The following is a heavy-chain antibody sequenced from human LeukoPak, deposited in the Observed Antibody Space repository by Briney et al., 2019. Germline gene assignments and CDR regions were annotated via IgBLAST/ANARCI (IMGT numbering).Heavy chain of an antibody. D-gene: IGHD5-18*01. Sequence: SETLSLTCAVSGYSISSGYYWGWIRQPPGKGLEWIGSIFYSGSTYYNPSLKSRVTVSVDTSKNQFSLRLSSVTAADTAVYYCAREPWIQLWSYFDYWGQGTLVTVSS. CDR2: IFYSGST. CDR3: AREPWIQLWSYFDY. V-gene: IGHV4-38-2*01. CDR1: GYSISSGYY. J-gene: IGHJ4*02.